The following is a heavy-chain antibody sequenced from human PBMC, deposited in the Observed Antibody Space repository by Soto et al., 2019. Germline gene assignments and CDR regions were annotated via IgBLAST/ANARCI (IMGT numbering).Heavy chain of an antibody. Sequence: GGSLRLSCAASGFTFSSYSMNWVRKAPGRGLEWVSSISSSSSYIYYADSVKGRFTISRGNAKNSLYLQMNSLRAEDTAVYYCARGGPYYDFWSGYYLAYYYYGMDVWGQGTTVTVSS. D-gene: IGHD3-3*01. J-gene: IGHJ6*02. V-gene: IGHV3-21*01. CDR3: ARGGPYYDFWSGYYLAYYYYGMDV. CDR1: GFTFSSYS. CDR2: ISSSSSYI.